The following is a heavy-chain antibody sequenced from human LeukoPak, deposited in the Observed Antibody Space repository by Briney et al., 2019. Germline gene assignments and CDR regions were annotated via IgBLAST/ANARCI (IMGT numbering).Heavy chain of an antibody. Sequence: QTGGSLRLSCTASGFTFGDYAMSWFRQAPGKGLEWVGFIRSKAYGGTTEYVASVKGRFTISRDDSKSIAYLQMNSLKTEDTAVYYCTRGRDPLLSDYWGQGTLVTVSS. V-gene: IGHV3-49*03. CDR2: IRSKAYGGTT. J-gene: IGHJ4*02. D-gene: IGHD3-10*01. CDR3: TRGRDPLLSDY. CDR1: GFTFGDYA.